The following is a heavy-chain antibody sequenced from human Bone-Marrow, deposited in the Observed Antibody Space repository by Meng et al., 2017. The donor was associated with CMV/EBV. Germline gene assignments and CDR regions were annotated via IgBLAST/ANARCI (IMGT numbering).Heavy chain of an antibody. CDR2: ISSSGSTI. D-gene: IGHD3-3*01. Sequence: GESLKISCAASGFTFSDYYMSWIRQAPGKGLEWVSYISSSGSTIYYADSVKGRFTISRDNAKNSLYLQMNSLRAEDTAVYYCARDLGGDFWSGYYRGYYYGMDVWGQGNTVTVAS. CDR3: ARDLGGDFWSGYYRGYYYGMDV. V-gene: IGHV3-11*01. CDR1: GFTFSDYY. J-gene: IGHJ6*02.